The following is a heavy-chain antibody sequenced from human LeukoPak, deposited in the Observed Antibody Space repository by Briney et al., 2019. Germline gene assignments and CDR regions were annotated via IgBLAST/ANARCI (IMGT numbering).Heavy chain of an antibody. J-gene: IGHJ4*02. D-gene: IGHD5-24*01. CDR1: GFTFSNYN. CDR2: ISWNSGSI. V-gene: IGHV3-9*01. Sequence: GGSLRLSCVVSGFTFSNYNMNWVRQASGKGLEWVSGISWNSGSIGYADSVKGRFTISRDNAKNSLYLQMNSLRAEDTALYYCAKALQRWLQLGNFDYWGQGTLVTVSS. CDR3: AKALQRWLQLGNFDY.